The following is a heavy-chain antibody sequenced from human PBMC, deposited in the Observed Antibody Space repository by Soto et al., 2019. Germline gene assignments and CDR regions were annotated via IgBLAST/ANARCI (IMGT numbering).Heavy chain of an antibody. Sequence: ASVKVSCKASGYTFTSYAMHWVRQAPGQRLEWMGWINAGNGNTKYSQKFQGRVTITRDTSASTAYMELSSLRSEDTAVYYCARESVVVVPAVLSYYSYYMEGWGKGTTVTVSS. V-gene: IGHV1-3*01. CDR1: GYTFTSYA. CDR2: INAGNGNT. D-gene: IGHD2-2*01. CDR3: ARESVVVVPAVLSYYSYYMEG. J-gene: IGHJ6*03.